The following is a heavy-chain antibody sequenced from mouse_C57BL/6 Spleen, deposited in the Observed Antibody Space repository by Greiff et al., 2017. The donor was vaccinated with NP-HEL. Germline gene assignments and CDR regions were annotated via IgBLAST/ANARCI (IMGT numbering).Heavy chain of an antibody. CDR3: AQGLITTV. J-gene: IGHJ2*01. CDR1: GYTFTDYY. CDR2: INPNNGGT. Sequence: VQLQQSGPELVKPGASVKISCKASGYTFTDYYMNWVKQSHGKSLEWIGDINPNNGGTSYNQKFKGKATLTVDKSSSTAYMELRSLTSEDSAVYSCAQGLITTVWGQGTTLTVSS. D-gene: IGHD1-1*01. V-gene: IGHV1-26*01.